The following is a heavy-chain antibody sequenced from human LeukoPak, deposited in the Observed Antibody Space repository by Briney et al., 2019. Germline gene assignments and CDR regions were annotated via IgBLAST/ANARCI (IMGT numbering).Heavy chain of an antibody. J-gene: IGHJ4*02. CDR2: INPNSGGR. CDR1: GYTFTGYY. V-gene: IGHV1-2*02. D-gene: IGHD6-19*01. CDR3: ARQASSAWYPDH. Sequence: ASVKVSCKTSGYTFTGYYLHWVRQAPGQGLEWMGWINPNSGGRQYAQKFQGRVTMTRDTSITTAYMELSRLTSDDTAVYYCARQASSAWYPDHWGQGTLVTVFS.